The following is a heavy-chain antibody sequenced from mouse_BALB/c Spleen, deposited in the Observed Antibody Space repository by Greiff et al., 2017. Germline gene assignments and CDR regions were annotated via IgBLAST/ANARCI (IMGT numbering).Heavy chain of an antibody. J-gene: IGHJ4*01. Sequence: EVKLMESGGGLVQPGGSLRFSCATSGFTFTDYYMSWVRQPPGKALEWLGFIRNKANGYTTEYSASVKGRFTISRDNSQSILYLQMNTLRAEDSATYYCARDIPYTDYAMDYWGQGTSVTVSS. D-gene: IGHD1-1*01. CDR3: ARDIPYTDYAMDY. CDR1: GFTFTDYY. CDR2: IRNKANGYTT. V-gene: IGHV7-3*02.